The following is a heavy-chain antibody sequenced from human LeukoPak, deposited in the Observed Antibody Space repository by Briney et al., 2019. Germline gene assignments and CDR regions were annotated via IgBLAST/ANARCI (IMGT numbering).Heavy chain of an antibody. V-gene: IGHV3-11*06. CDR3: ARDSCSGGSCYSNLLPDY. J-gene: IGHJ4*02. Sequence: GGSLRLSCAASGFTFSDYYMSWIRQAPGKGLEWVSYISSSSSYTNYADSVKSRFTISRDNAKNSLYLQMNSLRAEDTAVYYCARDSCSGGSCYSNLLPDYWGQGTLVTVSS. CDR2: ISSSSSYT. D-gene: IGHD2-15*01. CDR1: GFTFSDYY.